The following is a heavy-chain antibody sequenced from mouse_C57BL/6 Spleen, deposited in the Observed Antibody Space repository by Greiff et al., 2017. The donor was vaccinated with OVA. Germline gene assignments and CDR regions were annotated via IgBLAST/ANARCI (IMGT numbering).Heavy chain of an antibody. J-gene: IGHJ4*01. CDR1: GYTFTSYW. V-gene: IGHV1-64*01. CDR3: ARCDYEEKNAMDY. CDR2: IHPNSGST. D-gene: IGHD2-4*01. Sequence: VQLQQPGAELVKPGASVKLSCKASGYTFTSYWMHWVKQRPGQGLEWIGMIHPNSGSTNYNEKFKSKATLTVDKSSSTAYMQLSSLTSEDSAVYYCARCDYEEKNAMDYWGQGTSVTVSS.